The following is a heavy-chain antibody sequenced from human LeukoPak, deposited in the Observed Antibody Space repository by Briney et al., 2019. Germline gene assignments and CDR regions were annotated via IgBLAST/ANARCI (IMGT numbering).Heavy chain of an antibody. V-gene: IGHV3-7*01. CDR2: INTDGSEM. CDR1: GFTFSSHW. Sequence: GGSLRLSCSASGFTFSSHWMNWVRQAPGKGLEWVAIINTDGSEMNYVDSATGRFTISRDNAKSSLYLQMDYLRAEDTAMYYCANSNSGPEYWGQGTLVIVPS. D-gene: IGHD4-23*01. J-gene: IGHJ4*02. CDR3: ANSNSGPEY.